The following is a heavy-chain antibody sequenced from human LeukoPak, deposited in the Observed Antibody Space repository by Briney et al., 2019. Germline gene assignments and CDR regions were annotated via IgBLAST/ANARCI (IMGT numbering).Heavy chain of an antibody. CDR2: ISYSGST. J-gene: IGHJ5*02. CDR1: GGAISSYY. Sequence: SETLSLTCTVSGGAISSYYWSWIRQPPGKGLEWIGYISYSGSTNFNPSLKSRVTISVDTSKNQFSLKLSSVTAADTAVYYCAREGTAGTNLNWFDPWGQGTLVTVSS. CDR3: AREGTAGTNLNWFDP. V-gene: IGHV4-59*01. D-gene: IGHD1-1*01.